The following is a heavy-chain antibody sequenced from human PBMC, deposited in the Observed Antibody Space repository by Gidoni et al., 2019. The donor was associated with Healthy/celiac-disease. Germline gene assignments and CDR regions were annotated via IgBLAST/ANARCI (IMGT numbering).Heavy chain of an antibody. CDR2: ISWNSGSI. J-gene: IGHJ3*02. CDR3: AKDITTIFGVGDDAFNI. Sequence: EVQLVESGGGLVQPGRSLRLSCAASGFTFDDYAMHWVRQAPGKGLEWVSGISWNSGSIGYADSVKGRFTISRDNAKNSLYLQMNSLRAEDTALYYCAKDITTIFGVGDDAFNIWGQGTMVTVSS. CDR1: GFTFDDYA. D-gene: IGHD3-3*01. V-gene: IGHV3-9*01.